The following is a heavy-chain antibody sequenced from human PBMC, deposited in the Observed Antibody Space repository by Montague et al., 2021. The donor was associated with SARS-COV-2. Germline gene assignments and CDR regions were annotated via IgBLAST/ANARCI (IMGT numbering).Heavy chain of an antibody. V-gene: IGHV4-34*01. D-gene: IGHD3-3*01. CDR3: ARKTSRGLTIFGVVTASYCFDY. CDR1: GGSFSGYY. J-gene: IGHJ4*02. CDR2: INHSGST. Sequence: SETLSLTCAVYGGSFSGYYWSWIRQPPGKGLEWIGEINHSGSTNYNPSLKSRVTISVDTSKNQFSLKLSSVTAADTAVFYCARKTSRGLTIFGVVTASYCFDYWGQGTLVTVSS.